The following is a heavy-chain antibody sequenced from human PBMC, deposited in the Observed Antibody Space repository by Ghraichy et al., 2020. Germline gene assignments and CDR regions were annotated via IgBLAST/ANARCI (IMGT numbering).Heavy chain of an antibody. CDR2: IKDDGSEK. CDR3: ARTDYWSAYHMGV. V-gene: IGHV3-7*03. D-gene: IGHD3-3*01. J-gene: IGHJ6*02. CDR1: GFTFDKYW. Sequence: GGSLRLSCAASGFTFDKYWMTWVRQAPGKGLEWVANIKDDGSEKKYVDSVKGRFTISRDNAKNSLYLQMNSLRVDDTAVYYCARTDYWSAYHMGVWGQGTTVVVSS.